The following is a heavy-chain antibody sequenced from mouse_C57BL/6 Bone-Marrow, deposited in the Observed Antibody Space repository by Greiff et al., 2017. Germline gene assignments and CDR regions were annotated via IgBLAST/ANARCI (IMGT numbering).Heavy chain of an antibody. Sequence: QVQLQQSGAELARPGASVKMSCKASGYTFTSYTMHWVKQRPGQGLEWIGYINPSSGYTKYNQKFKDKATLTADKSSSTAYMQLSSLTSDDSAVYYCARCTTVVARGFAYWGQGTLVTVSA. J-gene: IGHJ3*01. CDR1: GYTFTSYT. V-gene: IGHV1-4*01. CDR3: ARCTTVVARGFAY. D-gene: IGHD1-1*01. CDR2: INPSSGYT.